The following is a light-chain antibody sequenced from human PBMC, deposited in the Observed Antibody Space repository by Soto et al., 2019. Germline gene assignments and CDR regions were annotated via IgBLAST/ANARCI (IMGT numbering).Light chain of an antibody. CDR1: QSISSW. Sequence: DIQMTQSPSTLSASVGYRVTITCRASQSISSWLAWYQQKPGKAPKLLIYKASSLESGVPSRFSGSGSGTEFTLTISSLQPDDFATYYCQQYKSYSRTFGQGTKVDIK. V-gene: IGKV1-5*03. J-gene: IGKJ1*01. CDR2: KAS. CDR3: QQYKSYSRT.